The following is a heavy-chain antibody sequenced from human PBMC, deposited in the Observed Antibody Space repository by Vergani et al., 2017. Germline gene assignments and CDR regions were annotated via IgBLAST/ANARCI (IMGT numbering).Heavy chain of an antibody. CDR2: IYSTGST. CDR1: GGSFNTYY. J-gene: IGHJ6*02. Sequence: QVQLEESGPGLVKPSETLSLTCTVSGGSFNTYYWSCILQSPGKGLEWIEYIYSTGSTNYNPSLNIRVTMSVDTSKNQFSLKLRSVTAADTAVYFCARVMYLDEASTGYRIEGMDIWGQGTTVTISS. V-gene: IGHV4-59*13. D-gene: IGHD3-9*01. CDR3: ARVMYLDEASTGYRIEGMDI.